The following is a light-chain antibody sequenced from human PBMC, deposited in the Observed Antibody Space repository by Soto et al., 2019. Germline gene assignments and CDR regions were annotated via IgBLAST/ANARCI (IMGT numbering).Light chain of an antibody. CDR2: WAS. V-gene: IGKV4-1*01. Sequence: DIVMTQSPDSLAVSLGERATINCKSSQSVLYSSNNENYLAWYQQKPGQPPKLLIYWASTRESGVPDRFSGSGSGTDFTLTISSLQAEDVAVYYCQQYYSTPRTFGHGTKVEIK. CDR1: QSVLYSSNNENY. CDR3: QQYYSTPRT. J-gene: IGKJ1*01.